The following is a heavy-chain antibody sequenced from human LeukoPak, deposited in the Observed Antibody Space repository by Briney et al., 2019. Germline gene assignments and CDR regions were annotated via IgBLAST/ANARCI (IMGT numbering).Heavy chain of an antibody. CDR1: GGSISSYY. D-gene: IGHD3-10*01. CDR3: ARHSAGFRGVPHNLFDP. CDR2: IYTSGST. Sequence: KPSETLSLTCTGSGGSISSYYWSWIRQPPGKGLEWIGYIYTSGSTNYNPSLKSRVTISVDTSKNQFSLKLSSVTAADTGVYYCARHSAGFRGVPHNLFDPWGQGTLVTVSS. V-gene: IGHV4-4*09. J-gene: IGHJ5*02.